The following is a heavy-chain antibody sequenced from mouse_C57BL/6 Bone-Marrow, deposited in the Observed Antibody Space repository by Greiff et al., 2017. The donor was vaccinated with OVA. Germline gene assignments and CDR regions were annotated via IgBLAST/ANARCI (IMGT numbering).Heavy chain of an antibody. CDR2: IDPENGDT. Sequence: EVQLQQSGAELVRPGASVKLSCTASDFNIKDDYMHWVKQRPEQGLEWIGWIDPENGDTEYASKFQGKATITADTSSNTAYLQLSSLTSEDTAVYYCTTLHGYWYFDVWGTGTTVTVSS. D-gene: IGHD1-1*02. CDR1: DFNIKDDY. V-gene: IGHV14-4*01. J-gene: IGHJ1*03. CDR3: TTLHGYWYFDV.